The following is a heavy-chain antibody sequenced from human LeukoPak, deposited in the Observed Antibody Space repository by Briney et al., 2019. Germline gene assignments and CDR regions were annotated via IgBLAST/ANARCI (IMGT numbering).Heavy chain of an antibody. J-gene: IGHJ6*03. Sequence: SETLSLTCAVYGGSFSGYYWSWIRQPPGKGLDWIGEINHSGSTNYNPSLKSRATISVDTSKNQFSLKLSSVTAADTAVYYCARGGSGSYPKPHYYMDVWGKGTTVTVSS. CDR3: ARGGSGSYPKPHYYMDV. CDR2: INHSGST. D-gene: IGHD3-10*01. V-gene: IGHV4-34*01. CDR1: GGSFSGYY.